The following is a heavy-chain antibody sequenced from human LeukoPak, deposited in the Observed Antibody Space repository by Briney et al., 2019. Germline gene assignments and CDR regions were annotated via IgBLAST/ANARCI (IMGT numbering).Heavy chain of an antibody. V-gene: IGHV3-43*02. D-gene: IGHD3-16*02. J-gene: IGHJ4*02. Sequence: RGSLRLSCAASGFTFDDYAMHWVRQAPGKGLEWVSLISGDGGSTYYADSVKGRFTISRDNSKNSLYLQMNSLRTEDTALYYCAKDISDYVWGSYRHNFDYWGQGTLVTVSS. CDR2: ISGDGGST. CDR1: GFTFDDYA. CDR3: AKDISDYVWGSYRHNFDY.